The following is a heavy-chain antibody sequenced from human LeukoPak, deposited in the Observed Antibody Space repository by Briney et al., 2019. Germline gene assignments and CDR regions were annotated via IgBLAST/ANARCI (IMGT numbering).Heavy chain of an antibody. CDR3: ARALSYDSRSYYFDF. D-gene: IGHD3-22*01. CDR1: GGSFSGYN. CDR2: INHGGST. Sequence: PSETLSLTYAVYGGSFSGYNWSWIRQRPGKGLDWIGEINHGGSTNFNPSLKSRVTMSVDTSKNQFSLKLSSVTAADTAVYFCARALSYDSRSYYFDFWGQGTLVTVSS. V-gene: IGHV4-34*01. J-gene: IGHJ4*02.